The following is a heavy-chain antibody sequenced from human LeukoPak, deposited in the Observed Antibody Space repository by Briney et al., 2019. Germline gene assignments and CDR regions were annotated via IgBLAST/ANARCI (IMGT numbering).Heavy chain of an antibody. CDR3: ARGPHDFWSGYYGH. Sequence: GASVKVSCKASGYTFTSYGISWARQAPGQGLVWMGWISAYNGNTNYAQKLQGRVTMTTDTSTSTAYMELRSLRSDDTAVYYCARGPHDFWSGYYGHWGQGTLVTVSS. V-gene: IGHV1-18*01. CDR2: ISAYNGNT. CDR1: GYTFTSYG. J-gene: IGHJ4*02. D-gene: IGHD3-3*01.